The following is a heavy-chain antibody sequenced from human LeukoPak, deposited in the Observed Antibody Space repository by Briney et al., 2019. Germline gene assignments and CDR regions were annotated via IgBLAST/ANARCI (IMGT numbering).Heavy chain of an antibody. V-gene: IGHV3-7*01. CDR2: IKQDGSEK. CDR3: ARDKAGTGYYYYYMDV. D-gene: IGHD6-13*01. J-gene: IGHJ6*03. CDR1: GFTFSSYG. Sequence: GGSLRLSCAASGFTFSSYGMHWVRQAPGKGLEWVANIKQDGSEKYYVDSVKGRFTISRDNAKNSLYLQMNSLRAEDTAVYYCARDKAGTGYYYYYMDVWGKGTTVTVSS.